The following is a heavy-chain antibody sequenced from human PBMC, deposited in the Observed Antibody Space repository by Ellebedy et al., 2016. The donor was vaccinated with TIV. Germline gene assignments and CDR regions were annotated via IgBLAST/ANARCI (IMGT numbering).Heavy chain of an antibody. CDR2: IYYSGST. CDR3: AEGITMIVAGWFDP. J-gene: IGHJ5*02. CDR1: GGSISSSSYY. V-gene: IGHV4-39*07. Sequence: SETLSLXXTVSGGSISSSSYYWGWIRQPPGKGLEWIGSIYYSGSTYYNPSLKSRVTISVDTSKNQFSLKLSSVTAADTAVYYCAEGITMIVAGWFDPWGQGTLVTVSS. D-gene: IGHD3-22*01.